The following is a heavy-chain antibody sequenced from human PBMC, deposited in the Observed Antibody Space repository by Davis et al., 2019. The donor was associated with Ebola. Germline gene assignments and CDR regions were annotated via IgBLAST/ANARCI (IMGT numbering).Heavy chain of an antibody. Sequence: GGSLRLSCAASGFIFNNYWMTWVRQAPGKGLEWVALISNDGTKKYYAESVKGRFTISRDNSKNTLYLQMGRLRSDDTAMYYCVRDFFEFSSSSFSDSWGQGTLVTVSS. CDR2: ISNDGTKK. V-gene: IGHV3-30*03. J-gene: IGHJ4*02. CDR1: GFIFNNYW. D-gene: IGHD6-6*01. CDR3: VRDFFEFSSSSFSDS.